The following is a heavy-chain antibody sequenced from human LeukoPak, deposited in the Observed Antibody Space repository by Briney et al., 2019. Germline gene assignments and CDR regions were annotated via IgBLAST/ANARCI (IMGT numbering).Heavy chain of an antibody. Sequence: GGSLRLSCAASGFTFSSYGMHWVRQAPGKGLEWVAFIRYDGSNKYYADSVKGRFTISRVNSKNTLFLQMNSLRAEDTAVYYCAKDGKKYGSTWDFDYWGQGTLVTVSS. CDR1: GFTFSSYG. CDR2: IRYDGSNK. J-gene: IGHJ4*02. D-gene: IGHD6-13*01. CDR3: AKDGKKYGSTWDFDY. V-gene: IGHV3-30*02.